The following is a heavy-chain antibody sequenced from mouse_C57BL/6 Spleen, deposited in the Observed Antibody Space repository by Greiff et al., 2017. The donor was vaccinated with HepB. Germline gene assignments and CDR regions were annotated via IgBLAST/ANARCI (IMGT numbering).Heavy chain of an antibody. CDR1: GYTFTDYY. V-gene: IGHV1-26*01. J-gene: IGHJ2*01. CDR2: INPNNGGT. Sequence: EVQLQQSGPELVKPGASVKISCKASGYTFTDYYMNWVKQSHGKSLEWIGDINPNNGGTSYNQKFKGKATLTVDKSSSTAYMELRSLISEDSAVYYCARSTVRDYFDYWGQGTTLTVSS. CDR3: ARSTVRDYFDY. D-gene: IGHD1-1*01.